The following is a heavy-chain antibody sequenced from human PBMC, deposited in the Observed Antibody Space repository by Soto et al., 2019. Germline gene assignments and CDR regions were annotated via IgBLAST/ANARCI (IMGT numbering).Heavy chain of an antibody. D-gene: IGHD3-16*01. V-gene: IGHV1-18*01. CDR3: AKNVAHGNYLDS. CDR1: GYTFTTNE. J-gene: IGHJ4*02. CDR2: TSTNHDYT. Sequence: GGSLKLSCKAAGYTFTTNESTWVRQAPGQGLEWMGWTSTNHDYTEYAQKFQGRLIFTTDTSKTTAYMELRSLTSDDTAMYYCAKNVAHGNYLDSWGQGTLVTVSS.